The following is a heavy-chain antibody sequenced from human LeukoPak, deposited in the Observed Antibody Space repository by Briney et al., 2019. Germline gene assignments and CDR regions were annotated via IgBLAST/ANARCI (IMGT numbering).Heavy chain of an antibody. V-gene: IGHV1-24*01. CDR1: GYTLTELS. J-gene: IGHJ5*02. Sequence: GASVTVSCKVSGYTLTELSMHWVRQAPGKGLEWMGGFDPEDGETIYAQKFQGRVTVTEDTSTDTACMELSSLRSEDTAVYYCATSYYDSSGYYDHNWFDPWGQGTLVTVSS. D-gene: IGHD3-22*01. CDR3: ATSYYDSSGYYDHNWFDP. CDR2: FDPEDGET.